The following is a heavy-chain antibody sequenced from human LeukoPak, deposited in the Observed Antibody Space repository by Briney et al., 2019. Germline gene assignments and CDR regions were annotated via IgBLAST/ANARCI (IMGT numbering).Heavy chain of an antibody. CDR2: IWNDGSKE. CDR3: ARDDCSSPSCYGY. D-gene: IGHD2-2*01. V-gene: IGHV3-33*01. Sequence: GGSLRLSCAASGFNFRFYGMHWVRQAPGKGLECVAVIWNDGSKESYADSVKGRFTISRDNSMNTLYLQMNSLRVEDTAVYYSARDDCSSPSCYGYWGQGTLVAVSS. J-gene: IGHJ4*02. CDR1: GFNFRFYG.